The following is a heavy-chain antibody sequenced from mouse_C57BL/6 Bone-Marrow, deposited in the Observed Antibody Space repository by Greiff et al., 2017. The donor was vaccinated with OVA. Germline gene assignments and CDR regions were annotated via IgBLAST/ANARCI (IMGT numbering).Heavy chain of an antibody. D-gene: IGHD2-3*01. Sequence: QVQLQQPGAELVKPGASVKLSCKASGYTFTSYWMHWVKQRPGQGLEWIGMIHPNSGSTNYNEKFKSKATLTVDKSSSTAYMQLSSLTSEDSADYYCARKSYDGYVGDYWGQGTSVTVSS. J-gene: IGHJ4*01. CDR2: IHPNSGST. CDR3: ARKSYDGYVGDY. V-gene: IGHV1-64*01. CDR1: GYTFTSYW.